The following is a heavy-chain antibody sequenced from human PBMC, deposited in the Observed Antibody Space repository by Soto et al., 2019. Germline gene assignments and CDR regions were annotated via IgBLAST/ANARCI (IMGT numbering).Heavy chain of an antibody. J-gene: IGHJ4*02. V-gene: IGHV4-34*12. CDR2: IFHSGNT. Sequence: SETLSLTCAVSGVSFNANYWTWIRQPPGKGLEWIGEIFHSGNTNYNPSLKSRVTISVDTSRNQFSLKLNSVTAADTAVYYCASARWDYWGQGTLVTVS. CDR3: ASARWDY. CDR1: GVSFNANY.